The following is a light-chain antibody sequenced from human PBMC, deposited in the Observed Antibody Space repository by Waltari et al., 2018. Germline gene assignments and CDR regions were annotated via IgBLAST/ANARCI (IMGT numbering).Light chain of an antibody. J-gene: IGLJ2*01. CDR2: GGN. V-gene: IGLV2-23*01. CDR1: SSDVGSSNL. Sequence: QSALTQPASVSGSPGQSITISCTGTSSDVGSSNLVSWYQHHPGKAPKLLIYGGNKRPSGVSIRFSGSKSGSTASLTISGLQAEDEADYYCCSYAGASTVVFGGGTRVTVL. CDR3: CSYAGASTVV.